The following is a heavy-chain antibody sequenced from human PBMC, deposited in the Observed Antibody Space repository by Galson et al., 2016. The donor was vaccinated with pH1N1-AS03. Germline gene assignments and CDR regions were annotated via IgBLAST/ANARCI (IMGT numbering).Heavy chain of an antibody. CDR1: GGSISSYY. CDR3: GRHLRSSYSMDV. CDR2: IFYIGDT. V-gene: IGHV4-59*08. D-gene: IGHD2-15*01. J-gene: IGHJ6*02. Sequence: ETLSLTCDVSGGSISSYYWSWIRQPPGKGLEWIGQIFYIGDTLYTPSLRGRVTMSVDTSKNQLSLRLSSVTAADTAVYYCGRHLRSSYSMDVWGQGTTVTVSS.